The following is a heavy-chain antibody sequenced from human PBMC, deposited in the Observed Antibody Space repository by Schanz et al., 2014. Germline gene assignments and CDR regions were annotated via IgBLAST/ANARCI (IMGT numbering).Heavy chain of an antibody. CDR1: GFTFSSYA. CDR3: AKGRFGELSAFDI. J-gene: IGHJ3*02. V-gene: IGHV3-23*01. D-gene: IGHD3-10*01. CDR2: ISGSGGST. Sequence: EVQLLESGGGLVQPGGSLRLSCAASGFTFSSYAMSWVRQAPGKGLEWVSAISGSGGSTYYADSVKGRFTISRDNSKNTLYLQMYSLRAEDTAVYYCAKGRFGELSAFDIWGQGTMVTVSS.